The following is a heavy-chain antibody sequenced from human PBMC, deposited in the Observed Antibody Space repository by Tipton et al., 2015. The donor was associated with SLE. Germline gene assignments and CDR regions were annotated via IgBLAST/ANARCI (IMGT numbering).Heavy chain of an antibody. D-gene: IGHD6-6*01. J-gene: IGHJ4*02. Sequence: TLSLTCTVSGDSFSSASYYWSWIRQPAGKGLEWIGRTYSSGRTNYNPSLKSRVTISVDTSKNQFSLKLSSVTAADTAVYYCARDVHGSSWGGFDYWGQGTLVTVSS. V-gene: IGHV4-61*02. CDR2: TYSSGRT. CDR3: ARDVHGSSWGGFDY. CDR1: GDSFSSASYY.